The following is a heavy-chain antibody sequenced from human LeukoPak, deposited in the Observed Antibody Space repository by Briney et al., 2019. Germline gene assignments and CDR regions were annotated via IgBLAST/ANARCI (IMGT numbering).Heavy chain of an antibody. J-gene: IGHJ4*02. V-gene: IGHV3-43*02. CDR3: AKDQIQLWSFDY. CDR2: ISGDGVST. D-gene: IGHD5-18*01. Sequence: VGSLRLSCAASGFTFDDYAMHWVRQAPGKGLEWVSLISGDGVSTYYADSVKGRFTFSRDNSKNSLYLQMNSLRTEDTALYYCAKDQIQLWSFDYWGQGTLVTVSS. CDR1: GFTFDDYA.